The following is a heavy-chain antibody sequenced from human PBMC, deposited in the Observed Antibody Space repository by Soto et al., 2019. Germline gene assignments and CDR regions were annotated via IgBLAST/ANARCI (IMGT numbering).Heavy chain of an antibody. CDR2: ISSGGANV. J-gene: IGHJ4*02. CDR1: GFTFSDYY. CDR3: AASHDFDF. Sequence: QVQLVESGGGLVRPGGSLRLSCAASGFTFSDYYMSWIRQSPGKGLEWLALISSGGANVLNEDTVKGRCTISRDNTKNSVFLKMDRLKAEDTAVYYCAASHDFDFWGLGALVSVSS. V-gene: IGHV3-11*01.